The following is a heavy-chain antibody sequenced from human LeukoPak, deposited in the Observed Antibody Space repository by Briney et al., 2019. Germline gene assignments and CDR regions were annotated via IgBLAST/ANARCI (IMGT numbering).Heavy chain of an antibody. V-gene: IGHV3-21*01. Sequence: GGSLRLSCAASGFDFSTYTMNWVSQAPGKGLEWVSSISSSSSYIYYADSVKGRFTISRDNAKNSMYLQMNSLRAEDTAVYYCTRDPGRCTSTSCYPDYWGQGTLVTVSS. CDR3: TRDPGRCTSTSCYPDY. D-gene: IGHD2-2*01. CDR1: GFDFSTYT. J-gene: IGHJ4*02. CDR2: ISSSSSYI.